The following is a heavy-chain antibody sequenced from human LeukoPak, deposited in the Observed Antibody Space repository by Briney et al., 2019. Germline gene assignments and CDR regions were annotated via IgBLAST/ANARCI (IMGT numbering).Heavy chain of an antibody. J-gene: IGHJ5*02. Sequence: SETLSLTCTVSGRSISSYYWSWIRQPPGKGLEWIGYIYYSGSTNYNPSLKSRVTISVDTSKNQFSLKLSSVTAADTAVYYCARAKDGYNNWFDPWGQGTLVTVSS. CDR2: IYYSGST. V-gene: IGHV4-59*01. CDR3: ARAKDGYNNWFDP. CDR1: GRSISSYY. D-gene: IGHD5-24*01.